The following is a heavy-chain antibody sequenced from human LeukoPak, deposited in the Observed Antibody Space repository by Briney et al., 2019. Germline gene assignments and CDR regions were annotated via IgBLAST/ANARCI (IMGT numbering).Heavy chain of an antibody. Sequence: SVKVSCKASGGTFSSYAISWVRQAPGQGLEWMGGIIPIFGTANYAQKFQGRVTITADESTSTAYMELSSLRSEDTAVYYCAGILTDKYYYYGMDVWGKGTTVTVSS. CDR2: IIPIFGTA. CDR1: GGTFSSYA. CDR3: AGILTDKYYYYGMDV. J-gene: IGHJ6*04. V-gene: IGHV1-69*01. D-gene: IGHD3-9*01.